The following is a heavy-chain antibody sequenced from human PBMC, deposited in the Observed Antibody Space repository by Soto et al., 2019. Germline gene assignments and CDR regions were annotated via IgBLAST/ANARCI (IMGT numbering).Heavy chain of an antibody. J-gene: IGHJ5*02. V-gene: IGHV4-31*03. CDR3: ARDNYYDSSGYSRWFDP. CDR1: GGSISSGGYY. D-gene: IGHD3-22*01. CDR2: IYYSGST. Sequence: PSETLSLTCTVSGGSISSGGYYWSWIRQHPGKGLEWIGYIYYSGSTYYNPSLKSRVTISVDTSKNQFSLKLSSVTAADTAVYYCARDNYYDSSGYSRWFDPWGQGTLVTVSS.